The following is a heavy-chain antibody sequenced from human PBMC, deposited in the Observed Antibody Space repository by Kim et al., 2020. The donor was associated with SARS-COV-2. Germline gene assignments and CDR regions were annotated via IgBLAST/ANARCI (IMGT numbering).Heavy chain of an antibody. V-gene: IGHV3-11*01. CDR1: GFTFSDYY. CDR2: ISSSGSTI. D-gene: IGHD3-22*01. Sequence: GGSLRLSCAASGFTFSDYYMSWIRQAPGKGLEWVSYISSSGSTIYYADSVKGRFTISRDNAKNSLYLQMNSLRAEDTAVYYCARGRGYYDSSGYYYGSVGDAFDIWGQGTMVTVSS. CDR3: ARGRGYYDSSGYYYGSVGDAFDI. J-gene: IGHJ3*02.